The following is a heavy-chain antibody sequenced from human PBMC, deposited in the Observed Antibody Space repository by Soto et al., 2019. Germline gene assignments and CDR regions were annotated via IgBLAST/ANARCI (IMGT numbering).Heavy chain of an antibody. V-gene: IGHV3-30-3*02. CDR3: ANDIDGFTEKFFDP. D-gene: IGHD5-12*01. CDR2: ISYDGITK. J-gene: IGHJ5*02. CDR1: GFLFTSNP. Sequence: GGSLRLSWAASGFLFTSNPMHWVRQAPGKGLEWVAFISYDGITKYNANSVQGGFTISRANSKSTFYLQINSLRTKDTAYYKFANDIDGFTEKFFDPWGQGTRVTVSS.